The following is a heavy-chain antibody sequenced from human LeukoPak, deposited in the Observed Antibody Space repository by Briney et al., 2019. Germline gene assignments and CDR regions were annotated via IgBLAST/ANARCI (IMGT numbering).Heavy chain of an antibody. D-gene: IGHD6-19*01. V-gene: IGHV3-23*01. CDR3: AQDRSQQWLDFHY. CDR2: ISGSGGST. Sequence: GGSLRLSCAASGFTFNTYVMTWVRQAPGKGLEWVAAISGSGGSTYYAGSVKGRVTISRDNSNSTLYLQMESLRAEDTAIYYCAQDRSQQWLDFHYWGQGALVTVSS. CDR1: GFTFNTYV. J-gene: IGHJ4*02.